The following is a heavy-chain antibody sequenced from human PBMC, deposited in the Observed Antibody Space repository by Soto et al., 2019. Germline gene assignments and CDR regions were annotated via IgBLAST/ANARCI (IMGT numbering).Heavy chain of an antibody. Sequence: EVQLLDSGGGLVQPGGSLRLSCAASGFTFTSFAMSWVRQAPGKGLEWVSGISSSGGNTYYAGSVKGRCTISRDRSKSTQYLQIDSLRAEDTAIYYCAKESRATVAGAFEYWGQGTLITVSS. D-gene: IGHD6-19*01. V-gene: IGHV3-23*01. J-gene: IGHJ4*02. CDR1: GFTFTSFA. CDR2: ISSSGGNT. CDR3: AKESRATVAGAFEY.